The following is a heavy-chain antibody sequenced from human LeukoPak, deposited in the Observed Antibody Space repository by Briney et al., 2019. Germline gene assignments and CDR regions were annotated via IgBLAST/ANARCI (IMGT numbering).Heavy chain of an antibody. CDR3: ARDRGPRTGFMVREAYDY. V-gene: IGHV3-74*01. D-gene: IGHD3-10*01. CDR2: INTDGSIT. Sequence: GGSLRLSCAASGFTFSDYWIHWVRQAPGKGLVWVSRINTDGSITNYADSVKGRFSISKDNAKNTLYLQMSSLRAEDTAVYYCARDRGPRTGFMVREAYDYWGQGTLVTVSS. CDR1: GFTFSDYW. J-gene: IGHJ4*02.